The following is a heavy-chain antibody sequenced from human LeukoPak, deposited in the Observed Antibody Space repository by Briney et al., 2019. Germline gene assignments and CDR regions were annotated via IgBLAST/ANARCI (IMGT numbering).Heavy chain of an antibody. J-gene: IGHJ4*02. CDR2: IYYSRST. CDR3: ARGGSTGTADY. V-gene: IGHV4-59*11. CDR1: GGSISSHY. D-gene: IGHD1-7*01. Sequence: SETLSLTCTVSGGSISSHYWSWIRQPPGKGLEWIGYIYYSRSTNYNPSLKSRVTISVDTSKNQFSLKLSSVTAADTAVYYCARGGSTGTADYWGQGTLVTVSS.